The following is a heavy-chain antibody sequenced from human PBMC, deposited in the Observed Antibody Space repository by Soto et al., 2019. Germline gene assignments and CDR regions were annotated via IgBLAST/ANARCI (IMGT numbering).Heavy chain of an antibody. V-gene: IGHV1-18*01. CDR3: ATIPVRGNYYHSSRQYY. D-gene: IGHD3-22*01. J-gene: IGHJ4*02. CDR1: CSPFSIFG. CDR2: ISAYNGNT. Sequence: GAPGKASCKVPCSPFSIFGIPWGGQAPGQGLEWMGWISAYNGNTNYAQKLQGRVTMTTDTSTSTAYMELRSLRSDDTAVYYCATIPVRGNYYHSSRQYYWGQGTLVTVYS.